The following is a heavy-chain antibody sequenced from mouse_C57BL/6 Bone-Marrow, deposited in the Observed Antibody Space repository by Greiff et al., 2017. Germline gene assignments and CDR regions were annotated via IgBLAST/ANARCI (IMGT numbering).Heavy chain of an antibody. V-gene: IGHV1-55*01. CDR2: IYPGSGST. CDR3: ARDYGSSPLYYFDY. Sequence: VKLVESGAELVKPGASVKMSCKASGYTFTSYWITWVKQRPGQGLEWIGDIYPGSGSTNYNEKFKSKATLTVDTSSSTAYMQLSSLTSEDSAVCYCARDYGSSPLYYFDYWGQGTTLTVSS. CDR1: GYTFTSYW. J-gene: IGHJ2*01. D-gene: IGHD1-1*01.